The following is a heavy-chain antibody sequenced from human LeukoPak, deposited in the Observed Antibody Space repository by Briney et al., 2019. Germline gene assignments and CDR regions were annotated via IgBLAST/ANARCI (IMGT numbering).Heavy chain of an antibody. Sequence: GGSLRLSCAASGLTFSSYWMSWVRQAPGKGLEWVANIKQDGSEKNYVDSVKGRFTISRDNAKNSLYLQMNSLRAEDTAVYYCAKVWRVRGVITAVFDSWGQGTLVTVSS. CDR2: IKQDGSEK. CDR1: GLTFSSYW. V-gene: IGHV3-7*01. D-gene: IGHD3-10*01. J-gene: IGHJ4*02. CDR3: AKVWRVRGVITAVFDS.